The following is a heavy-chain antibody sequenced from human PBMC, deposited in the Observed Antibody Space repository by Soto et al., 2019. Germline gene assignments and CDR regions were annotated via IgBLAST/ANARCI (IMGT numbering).Heavy chain of an antibody. Sequence: GESLKISCKGSGYSFTSYWIGWVRQMPGKGLEWMGIIYPGDSDTRYSPSFQGQVTISADKSISTAYLQWSSLKASDTAMYYCARRGYYYDSSGYPRDFDIWGQGTMGTVSS. CDR1: GYSFTSYW. CDR2: IYPGDSDT. J-gene: IGHJ3*02. CDR3: ARRGYYYDSSGYPRDFDI. V-gene: IGHV5-51*01. D-gene: IGHD3-22*01.